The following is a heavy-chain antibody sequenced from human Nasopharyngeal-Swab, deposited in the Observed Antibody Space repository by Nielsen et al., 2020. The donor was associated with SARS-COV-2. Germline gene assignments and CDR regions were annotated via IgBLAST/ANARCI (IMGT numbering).Heavy chain of an antibody. Sequence: SVKVSCKASGGSFSSYAISWVRQAPGQGLEWMGGIIPILGIANYAQKFQGRVKITADKSPSTAYMALSSLRSEDTAVYYCSIDFISGYDFWSGYWDGGGSPGCYMDVWGKGTTVTVSS. D-gene: IGHD3-3*01. CDR3: SIDFISGYDFWSGYWDGGGSPGCYMDV. CDR2: IIPILGIA. J-gene: IGHJ6*03. V-gene: IGHV1-69*10. CDR1: GGSFSSYA.